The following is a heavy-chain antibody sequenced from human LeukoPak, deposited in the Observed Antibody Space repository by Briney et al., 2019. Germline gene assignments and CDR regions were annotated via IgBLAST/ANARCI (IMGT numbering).Heavy chain of an antibody. CDR1: GFTFSSYS. D-gene: IGHD3-22*01. J-gene: IGHJ4*02. V-gene: IGHV3-48*01. CDR3: VRRPTMIVVDSYFDY. Sequence: GGSLRLSCAASGFTFSSYSMNWVRQAPGKGLEWVSYISSSSSTIYYADSVKGRFTISRDNAKNSLYLQMNSLRAEDTAVYYCVRRPTMIVVDSYFDYWGQGTLVTVSS. CDR2: ISSSSSTI.